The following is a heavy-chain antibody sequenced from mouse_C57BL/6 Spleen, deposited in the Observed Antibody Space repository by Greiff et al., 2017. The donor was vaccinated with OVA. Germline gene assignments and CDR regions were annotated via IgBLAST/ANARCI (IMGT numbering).Heavy chain of an antibody. CDR1: GYSITSGYY. CDR2: ISYDGSN. J-gene: IGHJ4*01. D-gene: IGHD1-1*01. V-gene: IGHV3-6*01. CDR3: AREGVVATGAMDY. Sequence: DVQLVESGPGLVKPSQSLSLTCSVTGYSITSGYYWNWIRQFPGNKLEWMGYISYDGSNNYNPSLKNRISITRDTSKNQFFLKLNSVTTEDTATYYCAREGVVATGAMDYWGQGTSVTVSS.